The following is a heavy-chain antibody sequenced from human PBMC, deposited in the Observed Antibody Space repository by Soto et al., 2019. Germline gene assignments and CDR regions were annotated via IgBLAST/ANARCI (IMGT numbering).Heavy chain of an antibody. V-gene: IGHV3-53*01. J-gene: IGHJ6*02. CDR2: FYTDGSR. D-gene: IGHD3-22*01. CDR1: GFSVSSNY. Sequence: GGFLRLSCAASGFSVSSNYMSWVRQAPGKGLEWVSVFYTDGSRYYADSVKGRCTMSRDTSKNTLNLQMNSLRAEDTAVYYCTREDYYGSKMHGMDVWGQGTTVTVSS. CDR3: TREDYYGSKMHGMDV.